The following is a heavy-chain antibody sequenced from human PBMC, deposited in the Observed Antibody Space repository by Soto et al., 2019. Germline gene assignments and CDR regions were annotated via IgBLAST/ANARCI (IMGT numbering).Heavy chain of an antibody. Sequence: KASETLSLTCTVSGGSISSGDYYWSWIRQPPGKGLEWIGYIYYSGSTYYNPSLKSRVTISVDTSKNQFSLKLSSVTAADTAVYYCARFGGPAAIKDWFDPWGQGTLVTVSS. J-gene: IGHJ5*02. CDR1: GGSISSGDYY. CDR3: ARFGGPAAIKDWFDP. D-gene: IGHD2-2*01. V-gene: IGHV4-30-4*01. CDR2: IYYSGST.